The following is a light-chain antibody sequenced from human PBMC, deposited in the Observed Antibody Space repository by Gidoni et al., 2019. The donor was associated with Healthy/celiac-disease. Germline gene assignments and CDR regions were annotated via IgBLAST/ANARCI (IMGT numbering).Light chain of an antibody. J-gene: IGLJ3*02. V-gene: IGLV1-40*01. CDR3: QSYDSSLSGWV. CDR1: SSNIGAGYD. CDR2: GNS. Sequence: QSVLTQPPSVSGAPGQSVTISCTGSSSNIGAGYDVHWYQQLPGTAPKPLISGNSNRPSGVPDRFSGSKSGTSASLAITGLQAEDEADYYCQSYDSSLSGWVFGGGTKLTVL.